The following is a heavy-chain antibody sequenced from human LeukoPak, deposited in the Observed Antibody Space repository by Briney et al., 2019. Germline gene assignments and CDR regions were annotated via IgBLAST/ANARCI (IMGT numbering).Heavy chain of an antibody. CDR3: ARDRGYGDHPSWFDP. CDR1: GGSISSGGYY. J-gene: IGHJ5*02. CDR2: IKQDGSEK. V-gene: IGHV3-7*01. D-gene: IGHD5-12*01. Sequence: ETLSLTCTVSGGSISSGGYYWSWVRQAPGKGLEWVANIKQDGSEKYYVDSVKGRFTISRDNAKNSLYLQMNSLRAEDTAVYYCARDRGYGDHPSWFDPWGQGTQVTVSS.